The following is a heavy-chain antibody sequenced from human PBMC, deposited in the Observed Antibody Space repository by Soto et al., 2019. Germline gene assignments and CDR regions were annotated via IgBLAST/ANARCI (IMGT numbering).Heavy chain of an antibody. CDR3: ARVDYTKSSASDY. D-gene: IGHD3-3*01. V-gene: IGHV3-48*03. CDR1: GFSFSSFE. J-gene: IGHJ4*02. CDR2: ISSSGSGSNT. Sequence: EVQLVESGGGLVQPGGSLRLSCAASGFSFSSFEMNWVRQVPGKGLEWVAYISSSGSGSNTYYADSVRGRFTISRDNAENSLYLQLNSLGAEDTAVYYCARVDYTKSSASDYWGQGTLVTVSS.